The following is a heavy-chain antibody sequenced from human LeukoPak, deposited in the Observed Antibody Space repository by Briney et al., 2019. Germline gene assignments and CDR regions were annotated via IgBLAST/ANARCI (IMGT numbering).Heavy chain of an antibody. Sequence: ASVKVSCKASGFIFTGYYMHWARQAPGQGLEWMGWIIPNSGVTNYAQKFQGRVTMTRDTSISTAYMELSSLRSDDTAVYYCAREGQFSGTYYGGGWFDPWGRGTLVTVSS. CDR1: GFIFTGYY. J-gene: IGHJ5*02. CDR3: AREGQFSGTYYGGGWFDP. V-gene: IGHV1-2*02. CDR2: IIPNSGVT. D-gene: IGHD1-26*01.